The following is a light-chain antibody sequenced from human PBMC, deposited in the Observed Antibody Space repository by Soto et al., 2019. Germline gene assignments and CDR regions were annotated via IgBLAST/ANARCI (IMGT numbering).Light chain of an antibody. V-gene: IGLV2-14*01. J-gene: IGLJ1*01. CDR3: SSYTSSSTLV. CDR1: SSDIGGYNS. CDR2: AVS. Sequence: QSVLTQPASVSGSPGQSFTISCTGTSSDIGGYNSVSWYQQHPGKAPKLVIYAVSNRPSGVSSRFSGSKSGNTASLTMSGLQAADEADYYCSSYTSSSTLVFGTGTKVTVL.